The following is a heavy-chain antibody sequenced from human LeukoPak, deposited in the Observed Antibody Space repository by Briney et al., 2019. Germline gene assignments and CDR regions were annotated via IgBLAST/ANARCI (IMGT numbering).Heavy chain of an antibody. CDR3: AKVSCRGSTSCYYNWFDP. Sequence: PGGSLRLSCAASGFTFSSYAMSWVRQAPGKGLEWVSAISGSGGSTYYADSVKGRFTISRDNSKNTLYLQMNSLRAEDTAVFYCAKVSCRGSTSCYYNWFDPWGQGTLVTVSS. D-gene: IGHD2-2*01. CDR2: ISGSGGST. V-gene: IGHV3-23*01. J-gene: IGHJ5*02. CDR1: GFTFSSYA.